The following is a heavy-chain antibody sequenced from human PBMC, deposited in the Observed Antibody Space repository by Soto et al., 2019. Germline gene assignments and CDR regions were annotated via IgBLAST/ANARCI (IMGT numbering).Heavy chain of an antibody. J-gene: IGHJ4*02. D-gene: IGHD6-19*01. Sequence: EVHLLESGGGLVQPGGSLRLSCAASGFTFSGYEMSWARQGPGKGLEWVSFISTSGHTTYYADSVKGRFTMSRDNSKNTLYLQMSNLRREDTALYYCVKGGWLDDWGQGTLVTVSS. CDR2: ISTSGHTT. CDR3: VKGGWLDD. CDR1: GFTFSGYE. V-gene: IGHV3-23*01.